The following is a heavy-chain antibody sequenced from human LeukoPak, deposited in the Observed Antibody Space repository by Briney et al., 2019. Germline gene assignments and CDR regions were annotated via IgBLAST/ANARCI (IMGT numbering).Heavy chain of an antibody. V-gene: IGHV3-23*01. Sequence: GGSLRLSCAASGFTFSSYAMSWVRQAPGKGLEWVSAISGSGGTTYYADSVEGRFTISRDNSKNTLYLQMNSLRAEDTAIYYCAKDLTQYGYSTDYWGQGTLVTVSS. J-gene: IGHJ4*02. D-gene: IGHD5-18*01. CDR2: ISGSGGTT. CDR1: GFTFSSYA. CDR3: AKDLTQYGYSTDY.